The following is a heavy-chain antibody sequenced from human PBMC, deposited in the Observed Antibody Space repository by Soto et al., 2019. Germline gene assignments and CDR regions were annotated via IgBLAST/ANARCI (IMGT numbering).Heavy chain of an antibody. D-gene: IGHD6-25*01. CDR1: GYTFTGYY. CDR2: INPSGGST. V-gene: IGHV1-46*01. J-gene: IGHJ4*02. CDR3: ARGGGIERLGPPYYFDY. Sequence: ASVKVSCKASGYTFTGYYMPWVRQAPGQGLEWMGIINPSGGSTSYAQKFQGRVTMTRDTSTSTVYMELSSLRSEDTAVYYCARGGGIERLGPPYYFDYWGQGTLVTVSS.